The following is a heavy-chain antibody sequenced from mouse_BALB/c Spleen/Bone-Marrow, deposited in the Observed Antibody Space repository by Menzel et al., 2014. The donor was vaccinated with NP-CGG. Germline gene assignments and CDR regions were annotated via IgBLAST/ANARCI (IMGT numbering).Heavy chain of an antibody. CDR3: ARSPYDYAAMDY. J-gene: IGHJ4*01. Sequence: EVKVVESGGGLVQPGGSRKLSCAASGFTFSSFGMHWVRQAPEKGLEWVAYISSGSKTIYYADTVKGRFTISRDNPKNTLFLQMTSLRSEDTAMYYCARSPYDYAAMDYWGQGTSVTVSS. CDR1: GFTFSSFG. V-gene: IGHV5-17*02. D-gene: IGHD2-4*01. CDR2: ISSGSKTI.